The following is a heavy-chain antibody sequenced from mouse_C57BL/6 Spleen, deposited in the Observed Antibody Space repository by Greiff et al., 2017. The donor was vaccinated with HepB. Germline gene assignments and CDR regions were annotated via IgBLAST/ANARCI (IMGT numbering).Heavy chain of an antibody. V-gene: IGHV1-9*01. Sequence: VQLQQSGAELMKPGASVKLSCKATGYTFTGYWIEWVKQRPGHGLEWIGEILPGSGSTNYNEKFKGKATFTADTSSNTAYMQLSSLTTEDSAIYYCARCPFITTVVATDYFDYWGQGTTLTVSS. CDR2: ILPGSGST. D-gene: IGHD1-1*01. J-gene: IGHJ2*01. CDR1: GYTFTGYW. CDR3: ARCPFITTVVATDYFDY.